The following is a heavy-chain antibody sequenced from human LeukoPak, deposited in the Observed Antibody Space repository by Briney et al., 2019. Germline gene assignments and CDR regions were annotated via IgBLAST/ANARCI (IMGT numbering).Heavy chain of an antibody. Sequence: ASVKVSCKASGYTFTGYYMHWVRQAPGQGLEWMGWVNPNSGGTNYAQKFQGWVTMTRDTSISTAYMELSRLRSDDTAVYYCATPIGYSSSWLSPWGQGTLVTVSS. J-gene: IGHJ5*02. CDR2: VNPNSGGT. CDR1: GYTFTGYY. CDR3: ATPIGYSSSWLSP. D-gene: IGHD6-13*01. V-gene: IGHV1-2*04.